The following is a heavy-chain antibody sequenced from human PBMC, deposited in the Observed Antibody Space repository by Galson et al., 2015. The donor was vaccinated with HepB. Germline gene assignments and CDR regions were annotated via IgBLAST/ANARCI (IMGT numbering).Heavy chain of an antibody. Sequence: SVKVSCKASGGTFSSYAISWVRQAPGQGLEWMGGIIPIFGTANYAQKFQGRVTITADESTSTAYMELSSLRSEDTAEYYCARSIAARRGAYNWFVPWGQGTLVTVSS. J-gene: IGHJ5*02. CDR2: IIPIFGTA. CDR3: ARSIAARRGAYNWFVP. V-gene: IGHV1-69*13. CDR1: GGTFSSYA. D-gene: IGHD6-6*01.